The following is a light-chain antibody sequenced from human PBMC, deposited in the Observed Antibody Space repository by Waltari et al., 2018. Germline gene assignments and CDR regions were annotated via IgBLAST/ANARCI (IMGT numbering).Light chain of an antibody. CDR3: AAWDDSLKGVL. J-gene: IGLJ2*01. CDR2: GVS. V-gene: IGLV2-14*01. CDR1: SGDVGGYNY. Sequence: QSVLTQPASVSGSPGQSITISCTGTSGDVGGYNYVSWYQQHSGKVPKLMIYGVSNRPSGVSNRFSGSKSGTSASLAISGLRSEDEGVYFCAAWDDSLKGVLFGGGTKLTVL.